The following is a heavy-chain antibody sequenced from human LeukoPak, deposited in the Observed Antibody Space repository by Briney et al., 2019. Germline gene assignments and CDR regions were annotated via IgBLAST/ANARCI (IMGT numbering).Heavy chain of an antibody. CDR1: GASISSTSYY. Sequence: SETLSLTCTVSGASISSTSYYLGWIRHPPEKGLQWIGSIHYGGSAYYNPSLKSRITISVDTSKNQFSLKLSSVTATDTAVYYCARLTFYYDGSGYYFDYWGQGTLVTVSS. J-gene: IGHJ4*02. CDR2: IHYGGSA. CDR3: ARLTFYYDGSGYYFDY. D-gene: IGHD3-22*01. V-gene: IGHV4-39*01.